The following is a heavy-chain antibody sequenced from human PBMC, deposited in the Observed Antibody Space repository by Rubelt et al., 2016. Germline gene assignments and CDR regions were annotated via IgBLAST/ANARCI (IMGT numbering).Heavy chain of an antibody. CDR3: ARLFSVTTKRFRYYYFDY. CDR1: GGSISSSSYY. V-gene: IGHV4-39*01. D-gene: IGHD4-17*01. CDR2: IYYSGST. J-gene: IGHJ4*02. Sequence: QLQLQESGPGLVKPSETLSLTCTVSGGSISSSSYYWGWIRQPPGKGLEWIGSIYYSGSTYYNPSLSSRVTLSVDTSKNQFSLRLSSVTAADTAVYDGARLFSVTTKRFRYYYFDYWGQGTLVTVSS.